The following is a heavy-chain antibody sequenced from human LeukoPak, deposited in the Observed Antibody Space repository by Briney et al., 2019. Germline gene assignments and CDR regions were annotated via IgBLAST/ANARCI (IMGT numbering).Heavy chain of an antibody. CDR1: GFSFSSYA. J-gene: IGHJ4*02. V-gene: IGHV3-23*01. CDR2: ISGSGGST. Sequence: GGSLRLSCAASGFSFSSYAMSWVRQAPGKGLEWVSAISGSGGSTYYADSVKGRFTISRDNSKNTLYLQMNSLRAEDTAVYYCAKDRAMVRGVILFDYWGQGTLVTVSS. CDR3: AKDRAMVRGVILFDY. D-gene: IGHD3-10*01.